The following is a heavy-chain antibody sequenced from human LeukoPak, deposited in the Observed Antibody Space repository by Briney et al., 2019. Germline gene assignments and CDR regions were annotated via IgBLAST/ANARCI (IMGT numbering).Heavy chain of an antibody. D-gene: IGHD3-22*01. CDR1: GFTFSSYS. CDR2: ITGSGGST. CDR3: AAGSSGSYYYFDY. J-gene: IGHJ4*02. V-gene: IGHV3-21*01. Sequence: GGSLRLSCAASGFTFSSYSMNWVRQAPGKGLEWVSGITGSGGSTYYADSVKGRFTISRDNAKNALYLQMNSLRAEDMAVYYCAAGSSGSYYYFDYWGQGTLVTVSS.